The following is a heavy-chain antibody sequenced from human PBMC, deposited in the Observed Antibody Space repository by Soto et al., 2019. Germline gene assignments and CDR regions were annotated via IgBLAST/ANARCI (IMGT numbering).Heavy chain of an antibody. CDR2: ISASDGNT. CDR1: GYTFTSCG. D-gene: IGHD2-15*01. V-gene: IGHV1-18*01. CDR3: ARPEHCIGGSCSLGAGSYFDC. J-gene: IGHJ4*02. Sequence: ASLKVSCNASGYTFTSCGISCLRQAPGQGLEWMGWISASDGNTNYAQKLQGRVTMTTDTSTSTAYLEQRSLRSYDTAMYYCARPEHCIGGSCSLGAGSYFDCWGQGTLVTVSS.